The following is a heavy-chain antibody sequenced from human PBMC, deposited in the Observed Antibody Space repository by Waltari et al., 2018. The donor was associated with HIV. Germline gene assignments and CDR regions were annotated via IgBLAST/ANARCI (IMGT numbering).Heavy chain of an antibody. D-gene: IGHD3-16*01. CDR2: IYSSGFN. Sequence: QVPLQESGPGLVRPSQTLSLTCTVSGGSIRPAGYYWSWIRQPPGKGLPWIGNIYSSGFNYYNPSLKSRGTISGDTSKNQFSLKVKSVTAADTAVYYCARGGVSYHDMDVWGQGTTVTVSS. CDR1: GGSIRPAGYY. CDR3: ARGGVSYHDMDV. J-gene: IGHJ6*02. V-gene: IGHV4-30-4*01.